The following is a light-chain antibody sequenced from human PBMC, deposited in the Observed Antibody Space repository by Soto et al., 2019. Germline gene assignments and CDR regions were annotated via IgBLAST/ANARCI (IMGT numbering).Light chain of an antibody. V-gene: IGKV3-15*01. CDR2: DAY. J-gene: IGKJ2*01. CDR1: QSISSN. CDR3: QQYNILPYT. Sequence: ETVTTQSPATLSVSPGERATLSCRASQSISSNLAWYQQKPGQAPRLLIYDAYTRTTDIPARFSGSGSGTEYTPTISSLQSEDFVVYYCQQYNILPYTFGQGTSLDIK.